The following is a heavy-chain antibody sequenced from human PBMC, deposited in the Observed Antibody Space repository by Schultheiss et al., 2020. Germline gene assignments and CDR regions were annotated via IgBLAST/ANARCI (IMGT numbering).Heavy chain of an antibody. CDR2: IKQDGSEK. D-gene: IGHD3-22*01. J-gene: IGHJ5*02. CDR1: GFTFSSYW. Sequence: GGSLRLSCAASGFTFSSYWMSWVRQAPGKGLEWVANIKQDGSEKYYVDSVKGRFTISRDNAKNSLYLQMNSLRAEDTAVYYCARVADTAMVNWYYYDSSGYSPWFDPWGQGTLVTV. V-gene: IGHV3-7*01. CDR3: ARVADTAMVNWYYYDSSGYSPWFDP.